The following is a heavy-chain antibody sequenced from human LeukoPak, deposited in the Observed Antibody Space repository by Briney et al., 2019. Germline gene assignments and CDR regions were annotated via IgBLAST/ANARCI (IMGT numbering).Heavy chain of an antibody. Sequence: PSQTLSLTCTVSGGSISSGAYYWSWIRQHPGKGLEWIGYIYYSGSPYYNPSLKSRVTISVDTSKNQFSLKLSSVTAADTAVYYCARAFWSGYYDYWGQGTLVTVSS. D-gene: IGHD3-3*01. CDR2: IYYSGSP. CDR3: ARAFWSGYYDY. J-gene: IGHJ4*02. V-gene: IGHV4-31*03. CDR1: GGSISSGAYY.